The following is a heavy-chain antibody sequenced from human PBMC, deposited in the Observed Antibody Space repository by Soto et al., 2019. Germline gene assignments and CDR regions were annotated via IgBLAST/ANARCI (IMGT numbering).Heavy chain of an antibody. CDR3: ARVPSYLPGDY. D-gene: IGHD3-10*01. J-gene: IGHJ4*02. CDR2: ISAYNGDT. CDR1: GYTFTNYG. Sequence: QIQLVQSGPEVKNPGASVKVSCKTSGYTFTNYGFIWVRQAPRQGLELMGWISAYNGDTKVPQKFQGRLTLTTDTSTSTAFMELRSLRSDDTAVYYCARVPSYLPGDYWGQGTLVTVSS. V-gene: IGHV1-18*01.